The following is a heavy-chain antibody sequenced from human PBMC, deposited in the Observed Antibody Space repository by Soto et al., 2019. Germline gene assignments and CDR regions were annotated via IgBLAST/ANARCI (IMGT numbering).Heavy chain of an antibody. CDR1: GGTFSSYA. J-gene: IGHJ6*02. D-gene: IGHD3-3*01. CDR2: IIPIFGTA. Sequence: SVKVSCKASGGTFSSYAISWVRQAPGQGLEWMGGIIPIFGTANYAQKFQGRVTITADESTSTAYMELSSLRSEDTAVYYCARGGTIFGVVIPYYYYGMDVWGQGTTVTVSS. CDR3: ARGGTIFGVVIPYYYYGMDV. V-gene: IGHV1-69*13.